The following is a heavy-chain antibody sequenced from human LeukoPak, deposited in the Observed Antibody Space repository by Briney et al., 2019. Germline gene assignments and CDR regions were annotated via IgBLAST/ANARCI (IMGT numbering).Heavy chain of an antibody. J-gene: IGHJ4*02. CDR3: ATGTAGELLSIYPPGY. V-gene: IGHV1-3*01. D-gene: IGHD1-26*01. CDR1: GYTFTSYA. CDR2: INAGNGNT. Sequence: ASVKVSCKASGYTFTSYAMYWVRQAPGHRLEWMGWINAGNGNTKYSQKFQGRVTMTEDTSTDTAYMELSSLRSEDTAVYYCATGTAGELLSIYPPGYWGQGTLVTVSS.